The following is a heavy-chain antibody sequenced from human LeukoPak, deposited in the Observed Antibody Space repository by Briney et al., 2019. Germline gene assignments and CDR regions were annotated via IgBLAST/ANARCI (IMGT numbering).Heavy chain of an antibody. V-gene: IGHV4-59*01. J-gene: IGHJ6*02. CDR1: GGSLSSYY. D-gene: IGHD2-2*01. CDR2: IYYSGRM. CDR3: ARLRSSPPTVPAAMPKPYYYYRMDV. Sequence: SETLSLTRMVSGGSLSSYYWSWIRPPPGKGLEWMGYIYYSGRMKYNPSLLRRVTISVDTSKNQFSLKLSSVTAADNAVYYCARLRSSPPTVPAAMPKPYYYYRMDVWGQGTTVTVSS.